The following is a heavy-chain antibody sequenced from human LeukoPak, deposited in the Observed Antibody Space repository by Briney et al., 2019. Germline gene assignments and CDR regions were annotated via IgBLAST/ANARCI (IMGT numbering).Heavy chain of an antibody. CDR3: ASTKLGINYFDY. CDR2: ISAYNGNT. J-gene: IGHJ4*02. CDR1: GYTFTSYG. V-gene: IGHV1-18*01. D-gene: IGHD7-27*01. Sequence: GASVKVSCKAFGYTFTSYGISWVRQAPGQGLEWMGWISAYNGNTNYAQKLQGRVTMTTDTSTSTAYMELRSLRSDDTAVYYCASTKLGINYFDYWGQGTLVTVSS.